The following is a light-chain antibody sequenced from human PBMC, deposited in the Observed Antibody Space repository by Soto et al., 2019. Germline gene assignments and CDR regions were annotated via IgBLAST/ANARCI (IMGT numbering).Light chain of an antibody. CDR2: GAS. CDR1: QSVSSSF. Sequence: EIVLTQSPGTLSLSPGERATLSCRASQSVSSSFLVWYQQKAGQAPRLLIYGASSRATGVPDRFSGSWSGTDFTLTISRLEPEDSAVYYCQQFGSSPWTFGHGTKVAIK. J-gene: IGKJ1*01. CDR3: QQFGSSPWT. V-gene: IGKV3-20*01.